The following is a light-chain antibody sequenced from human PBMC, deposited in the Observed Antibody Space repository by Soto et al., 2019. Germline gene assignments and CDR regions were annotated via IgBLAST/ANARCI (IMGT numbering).Light chain of an antibody. J-gene: IGKJ1*01. CDR1: QSVSGTY. V-gene: IGKV3-20*01. CDR3: QQYGNSPET. Sequence: EIVLTQSPGTLSLSPGERATLSCRARQSVSGTYLAWYQQKPGQSPRLLIYGASNRATCVPDRFSGSGSGTDFTLTISRLEPEDFAVNYCQQYGNSPETFGQGTKVEIK. CDR2: GAS.